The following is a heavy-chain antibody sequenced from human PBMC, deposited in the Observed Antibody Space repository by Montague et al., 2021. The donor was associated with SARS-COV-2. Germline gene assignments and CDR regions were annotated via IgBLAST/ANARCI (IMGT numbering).Heavy chain of an antibody. CDR3: ARTSASSDY. CDR1: GDSDSIVRAA. CDR2: SYFMFKWYN. V-gene: IGHV6-1*01. J-gene: IGHJ4*02. D-gene: IGHD1-26*01. Sequence: CAISGDSDSIVRAACNWIRQSPSRHPGRLGGSYFMFKWYNDYAVSVKSRITINPDTSKNQISLQLNSVTPEDTAVYYCARTSASSDYWGQGTLVTVSS.